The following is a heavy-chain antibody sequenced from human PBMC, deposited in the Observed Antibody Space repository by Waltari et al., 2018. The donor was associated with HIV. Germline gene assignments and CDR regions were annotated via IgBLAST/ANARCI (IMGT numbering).Heavy chain of an antibody. J-gene: IGHJ4*02. CDR3: ARAIIYCGGDCPDY. CDR1: GFTFSSYS. CDR2: ISSSSSYI. Sequence: EVQLVESGGGLVKPGGSLRLSCAASGFTFSSYSMNWVRQAPGKGLEWVSSISSSSSYIYYADSVKGRFTISRDNAKNSLYLQMNSLRAEDTAVYYCARAIIYCGGDCPDYWGQGTLVTVSS. D-gene: IGHD2-21*02. V-gene: IGHV3-21*01.